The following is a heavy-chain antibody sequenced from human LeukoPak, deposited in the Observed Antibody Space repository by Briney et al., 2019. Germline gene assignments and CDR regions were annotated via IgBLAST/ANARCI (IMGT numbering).Heavy chain of an antibody. CDR3: ARDGNYYGSGSYSPYYYYYMDV. CDR2: INPNSGGT. D-gene: IGHD3-10*01. J-gene: IGHJ6*03. Sequence: ASVKVSCKASGYTFTGYYIHWVRQAPGQGLEWMGWINPNSGGTNYAQKFQGRVTMTRDTSISTAYMELSRLRSDDTAVYYCARDGNYYGSGSYSPYYYYYMDVWGKGTTVTISS. CDR1: GYTFTGYY. V-gene: IGHV1-2*02.